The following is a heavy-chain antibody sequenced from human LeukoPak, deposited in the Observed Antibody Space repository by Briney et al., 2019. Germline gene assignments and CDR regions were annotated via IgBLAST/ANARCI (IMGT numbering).Heavy chain of an antibody. D-gene: IGHD5-12*01. CDR1: GFTFSDYA. V-gene: IGHV3-23*01. Sequence: RGSLTLSCAASGFTFSDYAMSWVRQAPGKGLEWVSAISGSGGSTYYADSVKGRFTISRDNSKNTLYLQMNSLRAEDTAVYYCAKVSLIVATIGAFDYWGQGTLDTVSS. CDR3: AKVSLIVATIGAFDY. CDR2: ISGSGGST. J-gene: IGHJ4*02.